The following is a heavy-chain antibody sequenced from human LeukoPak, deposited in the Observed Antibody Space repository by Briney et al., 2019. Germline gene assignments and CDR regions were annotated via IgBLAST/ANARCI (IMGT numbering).Heavy chain of an antibody. J-gene: IGHJ4*02. CDR1: GYTFTGYY. CDR3: ARWGIAAANYDY. CDR2: INPNSGGT. D-gene: IGHD6-13*01. V-gene: IGHV1-2*06. Sequence: ASVKVSCKASGYTFTGYYMHWVRQAPGQGLEWMGRINPNSGGTNYAQKFQGRVTMTRDTSISTAYMELSRLSSDDTAVYYCARWGIAAANYDYWGQGTLVTVSS.